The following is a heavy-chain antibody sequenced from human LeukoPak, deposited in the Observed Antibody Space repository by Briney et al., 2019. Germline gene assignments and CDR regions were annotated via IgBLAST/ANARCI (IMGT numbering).Heavy chain of an antibody. CDR3: ARDVVGYYDSSGYYLSASDI. J-gene: IGHJ3*02. V-gene: IGHV3-7*01. CDR2: IKQDGSEK. D-gene: IGHD3-22*01. CDR1: GFTFSSYW. Sequence: GGSLRLSCAASGFTFSSYWMSWVRQAPGKGLEWVAHIKQDGSEKYYVDSVKGRFTISRDNAKNSLYLQMNSLRAEDTAVYYCARDVVGYYDSSGYYLSASDIWGQGTMVTVSS.